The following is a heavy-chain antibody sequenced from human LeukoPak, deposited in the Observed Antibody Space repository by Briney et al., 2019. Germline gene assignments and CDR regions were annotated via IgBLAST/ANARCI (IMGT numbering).Heavy chain of an antibody. V-gene: IGHV4-59*01. Sequence: PSETLSLTCTVSGGSISSYYWSWIRQPPGKGLEWIGYIYYSGSTNYNPSLKSRATISVDTSKNQFSLKLSSVTAADTAVYYCARDRTVVDYYYGMDVWGQGTTVTVSS. CDR3: ARDRTVVDYYYGMDV. J-gene: IGHJ6*02. CDR2: IYYSGST. CDR1: GGSISSYY. D-gene: IGHD4-23*01.